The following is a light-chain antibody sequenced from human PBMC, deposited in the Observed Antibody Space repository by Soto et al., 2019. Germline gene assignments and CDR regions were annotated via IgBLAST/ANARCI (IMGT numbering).Light chain of an antibody. CDR3: QQSHSNPRT. CDR2: AAF. Sequence: DIQMTQSPSSLSASVGDRVTITCRASQSIDNYLNWYQQKPGKAPDLLIYAAFTLQSGVPSRFSGSGSGTDFTLTISRLQPEDYATYYCQQSHSNPRTFGQGTKVDMK. V-gene: IGKV1-39*01. CDR1: QSIDNY. J-gene: IGKJ1*01.